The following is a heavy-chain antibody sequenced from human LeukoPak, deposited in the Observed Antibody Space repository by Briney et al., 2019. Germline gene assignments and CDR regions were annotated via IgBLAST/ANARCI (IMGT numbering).Heavy chain of an antibody. J-gene: IGHJ4*02. V-gene: IGHV3-23*01. CDR3: AKDLTGHTTPLFDY. D-gene: IGHD3-9*01. CDR1: EFTFSSYA. Sequence: GGSLRLSCAASEFTFSSYAMSWVRQAPGKGLEWVSCISASGGTTYYADSVKGRFTISRDNSRNTLYLQMNSLGAEDTAVYYCAKDLTGHTTPLFDYWGQGTLVIVSS. CDR2: ISASGGTT.